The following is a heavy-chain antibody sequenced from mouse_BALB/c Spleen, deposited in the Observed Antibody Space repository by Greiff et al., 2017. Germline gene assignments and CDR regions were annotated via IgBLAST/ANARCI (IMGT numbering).Heavy chain of an antibody. J-gene: IGHJ2*01. V-gene: IGHV5-15*02. CDR1: GFTFSDYG. CDR3: ARRRITTGGGFDY. Sequence: EVMLVESGGGLVQPGGSRKLSCAASGFTFSDYGMAWVRQAPGKGPEWVAFISNLAYSIYYADTVTGRFTISRENAKNTLYLEMSSLRSEDTAMYYCARRRITTGGGFDYWGQGTTLTVSS. CDR2: ISNLAYSI. D-gene: IGHD1-1*01.